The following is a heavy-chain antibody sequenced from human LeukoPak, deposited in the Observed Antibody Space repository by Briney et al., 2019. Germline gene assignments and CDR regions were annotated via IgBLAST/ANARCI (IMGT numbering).Heavy chain of an antibody. Sequence: ASVKVSCKASGYTLTDHHLIWVRQAPGQGLEWMGWIRPNSDGIRYAQEFQGRVTMTRDTSISTAYMELTSLTSDGTAIYYCARDPVDGYSHYDFWGQGTLVTVSS. CDR2: IRPNSDGI. J-gene: IGHJ4*02. V-gene: IGHV1-2*02. CDR3: ARDPVDGYSHYDF. D-gene: IGHD5-24*01. CDR1: GYTLTDHH.